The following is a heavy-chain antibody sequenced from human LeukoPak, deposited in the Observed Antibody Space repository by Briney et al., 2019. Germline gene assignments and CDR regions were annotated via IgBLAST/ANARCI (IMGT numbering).Heavy chain of an antibody. J-gene: IGHJ4*02. D-gene: IGHD6-13*01. CDR2: INPNSGGT. CDR3: ARSGLHIAALPDY. Sequence: GASVKVSCKASGYTFTGYYMHWVRQAPGQGLEWMGWINPNSGGTNYAQKFQGRVTMTRDTSISTAYMELSRLRSDDTAVYYCARSGLHIAALPDYWGQGTLVTVSS. CDR1: GYTFTGYY. V-gene: IGHV1-2*02.